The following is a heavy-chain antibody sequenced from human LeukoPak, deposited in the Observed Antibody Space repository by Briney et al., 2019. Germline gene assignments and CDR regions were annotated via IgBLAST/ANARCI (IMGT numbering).Heavy chain of an antibody. CDR2: IYHSGST. J-gene: IGHJ4*02. Sequence: SETLSLTCTVSGGSISSGYYWGWIRQPPGKGLEWIGSIYHSGSTYYNPSLKSRVTISVDTSKNQFSLKLTSVTAADTAVYYCTRPYYYDSSGYPDYWGQGTLVTVSS. D-gene: IGHD3-22*01. V-gene: IGHV4-38-2*02. CDR1: GGSISSGYY. CDR3: TRPYYYDSSGYPDY.